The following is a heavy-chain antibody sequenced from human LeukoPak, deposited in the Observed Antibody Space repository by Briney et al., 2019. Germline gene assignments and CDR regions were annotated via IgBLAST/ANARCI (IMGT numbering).Heavy chain of an antibody. J-gene: IGHJ4*02. Sequence: ASVKVSCKASGYIFSGYYMHWVRQAPGQGLEWMGWINPNSGATNYAQKFQGRVTMTRDRTISTVYMELSSLGSDDTAVYYCVRGIYSYSTPFDYWGQGTLVTVSS. CDR2: INPNSGAT. CDR3: VRGIYSYSTPFDY. V-gene: IGHV1-2*02. D-gene: IGHD2/OR15-2a*01. CDR1: GYIFSGYY.